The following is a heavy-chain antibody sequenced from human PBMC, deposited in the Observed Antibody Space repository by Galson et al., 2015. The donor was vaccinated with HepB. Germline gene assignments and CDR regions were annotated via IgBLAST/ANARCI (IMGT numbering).Heavy chain of an antibody. CDR3: ARDLYYYDSSGRRGDAFEI. J-gene: IGHJ3*02. Sequence: TLSLTCTVSGGSISSGGYYWSWIRQHPGKGLEWIGYIYYSGSTYYNPSLKSRVTISVDTSKNQFSLKLSAVTAADTAVYYFARDLYYYDSSGRRGDAFEIWGQGTMVTVSS. D-gene: IGHD3-22*01. CDR1: GGSISSGGYY. CDR2: IYYSGST. V-gene: IGHV4-31*03.